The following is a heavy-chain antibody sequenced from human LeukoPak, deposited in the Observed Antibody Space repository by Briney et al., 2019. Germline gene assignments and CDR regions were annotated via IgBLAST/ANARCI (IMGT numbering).Heavy chain of an antibody. J-gene: IGHJ6*04. CDR3: ARSRGDILSLDYYYYGMDV. CDR1: GYTFTSYG. V-gene: IGHV1-18*04. CDR2: ISAYNGNT. D-gene: IGHD3-9*01. Sequence: ASVKVSCKASGYTFTSYGISWVRQAPGQGLEWMGWISAYNGNTNYAQKLQGRVTMTTDTSTSTAYMELRSLRSDATAVYYCARSRGDILSLDYYYYGMDVWGKGTTVTVSS.